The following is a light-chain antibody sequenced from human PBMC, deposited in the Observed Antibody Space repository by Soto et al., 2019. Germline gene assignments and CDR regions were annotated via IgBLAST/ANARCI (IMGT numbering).Light chain of an antibody. J-gene: IGKJ1*01. CDR3: QHYNNWTPWT. V-gene: IGKV3-15*01. CDR2: GAS. CDR1: QIIANN. Sequence: EIVMMQSPATLSVSPGERATLSCRASQIIANNLAWYQQKPGQAPRLLIYGASTRAPGIPARFSGSGSGTEFTLTISSLQSEDFAIYYCQHYNNWTPWTLGQGTKVDIK.